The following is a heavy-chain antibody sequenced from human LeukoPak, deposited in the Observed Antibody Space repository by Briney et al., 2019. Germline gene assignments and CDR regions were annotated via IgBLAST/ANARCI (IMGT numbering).Heavy chain of an antibody. CDR2: IYTSGST. CDR1: GGSISSYY. J-gene: IGHJ4*02. CDR3: ARDGYYYDSSGYYYGDYFDY. D-gene: IGHD3-22*01. Sequence: PSETLSLTCTVSGGSISSYYWSWIRQPAGKGLEWIGRIYTSGSTNYNPSLKSRVTMSVDTSKNQFSLKLSSVTAADTAVYYCARDGYYYDSSGYYYGDYFDYWDQGTLVTVSS. V-gene: IGHV4-4*07.